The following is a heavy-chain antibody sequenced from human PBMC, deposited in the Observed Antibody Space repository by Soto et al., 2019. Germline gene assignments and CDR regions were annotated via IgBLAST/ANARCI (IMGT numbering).Heavy chain of an antibody. J-gene: IGHJ4*02. CDR2: INHSGST. D-gene: IGHD3-3*01. CDR1: GGSFSGYY. V-gene: IGHV4-34*01. CDR3: ARGNPYYDFWSGYHTDY. Sequence: SETLSLTCAVYGGSFSGYYWSWIRQPPGKGLEWIGEINHSGSTNYNPSLKSRVTISVDTSKNQFSLKLSSVTAADTAVYYCARGNPYYDFWSGYHTDYWGQGTLVTVS.